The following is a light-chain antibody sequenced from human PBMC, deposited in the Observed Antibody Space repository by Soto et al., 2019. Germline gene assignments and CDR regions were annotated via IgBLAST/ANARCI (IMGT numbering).Light chain of an antibody. Sequence: DIHMTHSPSTLSSSLVDRVTITCRASQSISSWLAWYQQKPGKAPKLLIYDASGLESGVPSRFSGSGSGTEFTLTISSLQTDDFATYYCQQYNTYSTFGQGTKVDIK. CDR3: QQYNTYST. CDR1: QSISSW. J-gene: IGKJ1*01. V-gene: IGKV1-5*01. CDR2: DAS.